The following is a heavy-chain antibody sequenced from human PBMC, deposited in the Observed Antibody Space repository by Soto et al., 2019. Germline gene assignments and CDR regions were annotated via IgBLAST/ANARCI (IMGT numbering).Heavy chain of an antibody. J-gene: IGHJ5*02. V-gene: IGHV1-2*02. Sequence: ASVKVSCKAAGYTFTGYFMHWVRQAPGQGLEWMGWINPNGGATKYAQKFQGRVTLSRDTYIRTDYMELSGLISDDTAGYYCARGGGTILAPLPWGQGTPVTVSS. CDR3: ARGGGTILAPLP. CDR2: INPNGGAT. CDR1: GYTFTGYF. D-gene: IGHD3-3*01.